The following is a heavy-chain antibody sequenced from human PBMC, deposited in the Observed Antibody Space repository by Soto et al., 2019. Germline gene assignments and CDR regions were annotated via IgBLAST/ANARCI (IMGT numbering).Heavy chain of an antibody. V-gene: IGHV5-51*01. J-gene: IGHJ6*04. CDR2: IYPGDTDT. D-gene: IGHD1-1*01. CDR3: GRYLSNFRYYYYAMDV. CDR1: GYTFTDYW. Sequence: PGESLKISCKGSGYTFTDYWIGWVRQLPGKGLEWMGIIYPGDTDTRYSPSFKSQVTITADKSTSTAYLQWNTLKASDTAMYYRGRYLSNFRYYYYAMDVWGEGMPVTVSS.